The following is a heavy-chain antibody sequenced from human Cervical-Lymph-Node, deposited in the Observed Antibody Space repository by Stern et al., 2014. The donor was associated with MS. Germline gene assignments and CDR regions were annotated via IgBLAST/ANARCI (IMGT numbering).Heavy chain of an antibody. Sequence: QLVQSGGNLVQPGGSRRLSCAVSGFTVTNNYMSWVRQPPGKGLEWVSVIYSGGDTYYADSVKGRFTISRDKSKNTLFLQMNSLTEEDTAVYYCVRGTDMDVWGQGTTVTVSS. J-gene: IGHJ6*02. V-gene: IGHV3-66*01. CDR1: GFTVTNNY. CDR3: VRGTDMDV. CDR2: IYSGGDT.